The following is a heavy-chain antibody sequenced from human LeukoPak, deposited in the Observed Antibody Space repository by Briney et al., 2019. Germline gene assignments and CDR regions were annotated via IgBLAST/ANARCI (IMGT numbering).Heavy chain of an antibody. CDR2: IKSKIEGGTT. CDR3: SSNMVE. V-gene: IGHV3-15*01. Sequence: GGSLRLSCAASGFTFSHAWMSWVRQTPGKGLEWVGRIKSKIEGGTTDCAAPVKGRFTISRDDSKNTLYLQMNSLKTEDTAVYYCSSNMVEWGQGSLVTVSS. CDR1: GFTFSHAW. D-gene: IGHD4/OR15-4a*01. J-gene: IGHJ4*02.